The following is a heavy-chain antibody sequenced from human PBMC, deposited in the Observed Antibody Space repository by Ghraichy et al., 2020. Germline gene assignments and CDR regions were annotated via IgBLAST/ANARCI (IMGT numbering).Heavy chain of an antibody. Sequence: GASLRLSCAASGFTFDDYAMHWVRQAPGKGLEWVSGISWNSGSIGYADSVKGRFTISRDNAKNSLYLQMNSLRAEDTALYYCAKDQRRYGGYSSGWLRRGAFDIWGQGTMVTVSS. CDR2: ISWNSGSI. CDR1: GFTFDDYA. J-gene: IGHJ3*02. D-gene: IGHD6-19*01. CDR3: AKDQRRYGGYSSGWLRRGAFDI. V-gene: IGHV3-9*01.